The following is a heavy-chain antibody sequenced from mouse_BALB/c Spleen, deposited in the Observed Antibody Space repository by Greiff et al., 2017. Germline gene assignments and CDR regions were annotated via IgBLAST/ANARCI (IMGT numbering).Heavy chain of an antibody. D-gene: IGHD1-2*01. V-gene: IGHV1S81*02. Sequence: QVQLQQSGAELVKPGASVKLSCKASGYTFTSYYMYWVKQRPGQGLEWIGGINPSNGGTNFNEKFKSKATLTVDKSSSTAYMQLSSLTSEDSAVYYCTTTARHYFDYWGQGTTLTVSS. CDR2: INPSNGGT. J-gene: IGHJ2*01. CDR1: GYTFTSYY. CDR3: TTTARHYFDY.